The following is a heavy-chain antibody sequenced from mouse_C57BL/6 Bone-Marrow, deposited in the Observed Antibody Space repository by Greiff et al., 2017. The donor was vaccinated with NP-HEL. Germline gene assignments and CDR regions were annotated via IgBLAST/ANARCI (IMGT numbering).Heavy chain of an antibody. CDR1: GFTFSDYY. J-gene: IGHJ2*01. D-gene: IGHD6-1*01. CDR2: INYDGSST. Sequence: EVQLVESEGGLVQPGSSMKLSCTASGFTFSDYYMAWVRQVPEKGLEWVANINYDGSSTYYLDSLKSRFIISRDNAKNILYLQMSSLKSEDTATYYCAREFLSLDYWGQGTTLTVSA. V-gene: IGHV5-16*01. CDR3: AREFLSLDY.